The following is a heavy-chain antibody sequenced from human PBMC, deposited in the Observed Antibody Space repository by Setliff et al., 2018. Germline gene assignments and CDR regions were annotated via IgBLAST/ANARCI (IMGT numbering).Heavy chain of an antibody. V-gene: IGHV4-39*01. CDR2: IYDSGSS. CDR3: GRGFSRIEGWGNWFDP. D-gene: IGHD2-15*01. J-gene: IGHJ5*02. Sequence: PSETLSLTCTVSGGSVSNSGFFWGWLRQAPGKGLEWIGNIYDSGSSNYNASIKSRLIITRDTSKNQISLKLTSVTAADTAVYYCGRGFSRIEGWGNWFDPWGQGILVTVSS. CDR1: GGSVSNSGFF.